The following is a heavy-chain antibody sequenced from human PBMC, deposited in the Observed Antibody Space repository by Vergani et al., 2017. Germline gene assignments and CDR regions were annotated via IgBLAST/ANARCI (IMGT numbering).Heavy chain of an antibody. V-gene: IGHV4-59*12. CDR1: GGSISSYY. D-gene: IGHD6-13*01. J-gene: IGHJ5*02. CDR3: ARGRIQEAAAGDWFDP. CDR2: IYYSGST. Sequence: QVQLQQWGAGLVKPSETLSLTCTVSGGSISSYYWSWIRQPPGKGLEWIGYIYYSGSTNYNPSLKSRVTISVDTSKNQFSLKLSSVTAADTAVYYCARGRIQEAAAGDWFDPWGQGTLVTVSS.